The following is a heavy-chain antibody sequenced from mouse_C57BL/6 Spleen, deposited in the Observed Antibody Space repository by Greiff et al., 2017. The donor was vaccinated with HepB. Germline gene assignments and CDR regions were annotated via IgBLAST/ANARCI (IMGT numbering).Heavy chain of an antibody. J-gene: IGHJ4*01. V-gene: IGHV14-4*01. CDR1: GFNIKDDY. CDR2: IDPENGDT. Sequence: EVKLVESGAELVRPGASVKLSCTASGFNIKDDYMHWVKQRPEQGLEWIGWIDPENGDTEYASKFQGKATITADTSSNTAYLQLSSLTSEDTAVYYCTTFGGYYVGYAMDYWGQGTSVTVSS. CDR3: TTFGGYYVGYAMDY. D-gene: IGHD2-3*01.